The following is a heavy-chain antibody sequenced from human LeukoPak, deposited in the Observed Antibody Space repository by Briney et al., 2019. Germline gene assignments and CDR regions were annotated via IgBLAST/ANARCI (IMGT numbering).Heavy chain of an antibody. J-gene: IGHJ4*02. CDR2: ISGSGGST. CDR1: GFTFSSYA. CDR3: VKDYQVGNSPAFGDY. D-gene: IGHD1-26*01. Sequence: PGGSLRLSCAASGFTFSSYAMSWVRQAPGKGLEWVSAISGSGGSTYYADSVKGRFTISRDNSGNTMYLQMNSLRVEDTAVYYCVKDYQVGNSPAFGDYWGQGTLVTISS. V-gene: IGHV3-23*01.